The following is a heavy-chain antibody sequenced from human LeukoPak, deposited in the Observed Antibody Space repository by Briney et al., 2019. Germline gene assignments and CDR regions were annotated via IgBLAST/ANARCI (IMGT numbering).Heavy chain of an antibody. V-gene: IGHV3-23*01. J-gene: IGHJ6*03. Sequence: GGALRLSCAASRFTFSIYAISWGCDALRRGLEWVSTIVDTGDGTFYADSVRGRFTISRDSSKNTLYLQMNSLRADDTAVYYCAKERGHPLPNYHMDVWGKGTTVTVSS. CDR1: RFTFSIYA. CDR2: IVDTGDGT. CDR3: AKERGHPLPNYHMDV. D-gene: IGHD4/OR15-4a*01.